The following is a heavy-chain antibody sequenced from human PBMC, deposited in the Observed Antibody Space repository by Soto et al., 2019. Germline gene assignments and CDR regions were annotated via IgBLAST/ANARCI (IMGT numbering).Heavy chain of an antibody. CDR2: ISSSSSYI. Sequence: EVQLVESGGGLVKPGGSLRLSCAGSVFTFSSYSMNWVRHAPGKGLEWVSSISSSSSYIYYADSVKGRFTISRDNAKNSLYLQMNSLRAEDTAVYYCARAIVVVPAARGLFDPWGQGTLVTVSS. D-gene: IGHD2-2*01. V-gene: IGHV3-21*01. J-gene: IGHJ5*02. CDR1: VFTFSSYS. CDR3: ARAIVVVPAARGLFDP.